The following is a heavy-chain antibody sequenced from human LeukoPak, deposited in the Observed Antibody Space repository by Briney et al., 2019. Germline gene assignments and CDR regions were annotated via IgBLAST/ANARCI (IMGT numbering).Heavy chain of an antibody. V-gene: IGHV1-2*02. CDR2: INPNSGGT. D-gene: IGHD3-10*01. J-gene: IGHJ4*02. CDR3: ARVLYYYGSGSYPPGY. CDR1: GYTFTGYY. Sequence: ASVKVSCKASGYTFTGYYMHWVRQAPGQGLEWMGWINPNSGGTNYAQKFQGRVTMTRDTSISTAYMELSRLRSDDTAVYYCARVLYYYGSGSYPPGYWGLGTLVTVSS.